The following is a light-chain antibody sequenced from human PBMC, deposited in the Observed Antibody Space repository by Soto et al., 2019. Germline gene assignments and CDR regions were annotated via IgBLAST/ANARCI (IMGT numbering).Light chain of an antibody. CDR1: QNIHNH. J-gene: IGKJ4*01. CDR3: QQYNAWPLT. CDR2: DAS. V-gene: IGKV3-15*01. Sequence: EKLMSQSPATLSVSPGERVTLSCRASQNIHNHITWYRQKPGQAPRLLIYDASTRATGVPARFSGSGSGTEFTLTISSLQSEDFAVYYCQQYNAWPLTFGGGTKVDIK.